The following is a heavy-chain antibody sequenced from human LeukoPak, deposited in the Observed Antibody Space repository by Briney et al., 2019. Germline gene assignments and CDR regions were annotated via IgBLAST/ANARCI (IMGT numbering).Heavy chain of an antibody. D-gene: IGHD6-6*01. V-gene: IGHV3-21*01. CDR2: ISSSSSYI. Sequence: GGSLRLSCAASGFTFSTYAMSWVRQAPGKGLEWVSSISSSSSYIYYADSVKGRFTISRDNAKNSLYLQMNSLRAEDTAVYYCARDGSIAAPFDYWGQGTLVTVSS. CDR3: ARDGSIAAPFDY. CDR1: GFTFSTYA. J-gene: IGHJ4*02.